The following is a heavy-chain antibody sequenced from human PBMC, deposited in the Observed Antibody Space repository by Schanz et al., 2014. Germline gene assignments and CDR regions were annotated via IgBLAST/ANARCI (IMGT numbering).Heavy chain of an antibody. J-gene: IGHJ4*02. CDR2: IIPILGME. Sequence: QVQLVQSGAAVKKPGSSVKVSCKASGGTFSSYAFSWVRQAPGQGLEWMGKIIPILGMENYAQKFQGRVTITADISTSTAYMELRSLRSDDTAVYYCARDRDQWDGNYLDYWGQGTLVTVSS. CDR1: GGTFSSYA. V-gene: IGHV1-69*04. D-gene: IGHD1-26*01. CDR3: ARDRDQWDGNYLDY.